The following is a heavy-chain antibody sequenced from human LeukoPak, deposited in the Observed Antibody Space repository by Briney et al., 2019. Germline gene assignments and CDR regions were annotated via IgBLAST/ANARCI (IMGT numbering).Heavy chain of an antibody. V-gene: IGHV3-48*03. CDR2: ISSSGSTI. Sequence: GGSLRLSCAASGFTFSSYEMNWVRQAPGKRLEWVSYISSSGSTIYYADSVKGRFTISRDNAKNSLYLQMNSLRAEDTAVYYCARVIVVVTAIHDAFDIWGQGTMVTVSS. D-gene: IGHD2-21*02. J-gene: IGHJ3*02. CDR3: ARVIVVVTAIHDAFDI. CDR1: GFTFSSYE.